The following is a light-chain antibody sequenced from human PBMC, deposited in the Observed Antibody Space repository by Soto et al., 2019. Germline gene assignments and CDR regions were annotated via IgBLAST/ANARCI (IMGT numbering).Light chain of an antibody. J-gene: IGLJ1*01. CDR3: QFYDTSNSLYV. CDR1: SGSIASNY. CDR2: EDD. V-gene: IGLV6-57*04. Sequence: NFMLTQPHSVSESPGKTVTISCARSSGSIASNYVQWYQQRPGSTPTTVISEDDQRPSGVPDRFSGSIDSSSNSASLTISGLKTEEESVYYCQFYDTSNSLYVFGTGTKVTVL.